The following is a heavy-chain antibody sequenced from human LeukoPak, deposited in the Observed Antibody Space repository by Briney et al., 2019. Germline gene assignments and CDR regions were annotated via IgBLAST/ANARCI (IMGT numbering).Heavy chain of an antibody. D-gene: IGHD3-10*01. J-gene: IGHJ4*02. CDR1: GYTFTYRY. V-gene: IGHV1-45*02. CDR3: ARLYYGSGSYSSYFDY. Sequence: GASVKVSCKASGYTFTYRYLHWVRQAPGQALEWMGWITPFNGNTNYAQKFQDRVTITRDTSAGTAYMELSSLRSEDTAVYYCARLYYGSGSYSSYFDYWGQGTLVTVSS. CDR2: ITPFNGNT.